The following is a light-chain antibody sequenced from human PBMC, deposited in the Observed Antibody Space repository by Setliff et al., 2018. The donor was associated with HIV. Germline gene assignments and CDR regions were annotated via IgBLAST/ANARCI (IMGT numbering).Light chain of an antibody. CDR1: YNDVGVYDY. CDR2: DLN. Sequence: QSALTQPPSASGSPGQTVTLSCTGTYNDVGVYDYVSWYQQHPGKAPKLIISDLNERPSGISDRFSGSRSGYTASLTISGLQPEDEADYYCGSFVTASTYLFGTGTK. V-gene: IGLV2-8*01. CDR3: GSFVTASTYL. J-gene: IGLJ1*01.